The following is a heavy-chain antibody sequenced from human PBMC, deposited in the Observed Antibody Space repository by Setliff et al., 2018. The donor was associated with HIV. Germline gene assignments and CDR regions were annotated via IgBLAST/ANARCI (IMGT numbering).Heavy chain of an antibody. CDR2: IYCSGST. D-gene: IGHD1-1*01. CDR1: GGSFNGYS. Sequence: PSETLSLTCAVYGGSFNGYSWTWIRQPPGKGLEWIGYIYCSGSTNYNPSLKSRVTISVDTSKNHFSLKLRSVTAADTAVYYCAQLGMVDDFDYWGQGTLVTVSS. J-gene: IGHJ4*02. CDR3: AQLGMVDDFDY. V-gene: IGHV4-34*11.